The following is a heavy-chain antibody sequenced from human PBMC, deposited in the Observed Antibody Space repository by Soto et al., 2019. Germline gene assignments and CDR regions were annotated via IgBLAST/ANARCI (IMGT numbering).Heavy chain of an antibody. D-gene: IGHD3-22*01. CDR3: ATSMYYYDSSEVGAFDI. J-gene: IGHJ3*02. CDR2: IDPSDSYT. Sequence: PGESLKISCKGSGYSFTSYWISWVRQMPGKGLEWMGRIDPSDSYTNYSPSFQGHVTISADKSISTAYLQWSSLKASDTAMYYCATSMYYYDSSEVGAFDIWGQGTMVTVSS. CDR1: GYSFTSYW. V-gene: IGHV5-10-1*01.